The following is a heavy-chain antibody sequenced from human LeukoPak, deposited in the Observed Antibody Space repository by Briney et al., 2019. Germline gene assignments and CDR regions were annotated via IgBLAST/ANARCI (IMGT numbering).Heavy chain of an antibody. V-gene: IGHV1-2*02. D-gene: IGHD2-15*01. J-gene: IGHJ5*02. CDR2: INPNSGGT. CDR1: GYTFTSYG. Sequence: ASVKVSCKASGYTFTSYGISWVRQAPGQGLEWMGWINPNSGGTNYAQKFQGRVTMTRDTSISTAYMELSRLRSDDTAVYYCARSNIVVVVAATENWFDPWGQGTLVTVSS. CDR3: ARSNIVVVVAATENWFDP.